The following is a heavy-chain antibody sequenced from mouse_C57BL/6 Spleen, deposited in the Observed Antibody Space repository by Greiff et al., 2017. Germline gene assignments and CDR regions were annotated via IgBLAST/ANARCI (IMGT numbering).Heavy chain of an antibody. J-gene: IGHJ4*01. D-gene: IGHD1-1*01. V-gene: IGHV1-55*01. CDR2: ILPGSGST. CDR3: ARFYYGSSYYAMDY. Sequence: QVHVKQPGAELVKPGASVKMSCKASGYTFTSYWITWLKPRTGHGLEWIGDILPGSGSTNYNEKFKSKATLTVDTSSSTAYMQLSSLTSEDSAVYYCARFYYGSSYYAMDYWGQGTSVTVSS. CDR1: GYTFTSYW.